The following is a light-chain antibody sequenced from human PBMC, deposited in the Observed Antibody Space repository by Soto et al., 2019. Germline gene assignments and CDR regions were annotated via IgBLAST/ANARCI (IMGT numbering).Light chain of an antibody. CDR1: SSDVGGYIY. V-gene: IGLV2-14*01. CDR2: AVT. CDR3: SSYTSSSTL. J-gene: IGLJ1*01. Sequence: QSVLTQPASVSGSPGQSITISCTGTSSDVGGYIYVSWYQQHPGKAPKLMIYAVTDRPSGVSSRFSGSKSGNTASLTISGLQAEDEADYYCSSYTSSSTLFGTGTKVTVL.